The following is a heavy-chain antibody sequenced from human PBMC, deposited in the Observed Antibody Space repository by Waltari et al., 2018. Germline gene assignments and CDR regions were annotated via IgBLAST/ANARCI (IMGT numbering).Heavy chain of an antibody. J-gene: IGHJ4*02. CDR3: ARDARDWEAVDNTYLDS. Sequence: QLRLQQWGAGLLKPSETLSLTCAVSGGSFNGYSWSWLRQPPGKGLEWIGEVDHSGSANYSPSIKRRVTVSLDTSNKQVSRTRTSVTAADTGIYYCARDARDWEAVDNTYLDSWGQGTLVAVSS. D-gene: IGHD2-21*02. CDR1: GGSFNGYS. V-gene: IGHV4-34*01. CDR2: VDHSGSA.